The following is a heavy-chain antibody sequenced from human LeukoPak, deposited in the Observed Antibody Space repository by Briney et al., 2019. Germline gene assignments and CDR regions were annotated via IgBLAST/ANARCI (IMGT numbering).Heavy chain of an antibody. Sequence: SETLSLTCTISGYSISSGYYWSWIRQPPGKGLEWIGEINHSGSTNYNPSLKSRVTISVDTSKNQFSLKLSSVTAADTAVYYCARGRRYPKDYFDYWGQGTLVTVSS. D-gene: IGHD1-14*01. V-gene: IGHV4-38-2*02. CDR2: INHSGST. J-gene: IGHJ4*02. CDR1: GYSISSGYY. CDR3: ARGRRYPKDYFDY.